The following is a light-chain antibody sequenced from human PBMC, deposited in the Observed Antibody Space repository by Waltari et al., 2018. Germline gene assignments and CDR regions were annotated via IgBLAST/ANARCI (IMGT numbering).Light chain of an antibody. CDR2: GGS. J-gene: IGLJ1*01. CDR3: SSYTSSTTSYV. V-gene: IGLV2-14*02. Sequence: YQQRPGKTPRIMIFGGSKRPSGVSNRFSASKSVYTASLAISGLQAEDEADYYCSSYTSSTTSYVFGTGTKVTGL.